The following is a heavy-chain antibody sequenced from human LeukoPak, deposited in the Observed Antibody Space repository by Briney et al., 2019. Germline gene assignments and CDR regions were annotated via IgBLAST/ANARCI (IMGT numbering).Heavy chain of an antibody. D-gene: IGHD3-3*01. J-gene: IGHJ6*03. CDR1: GFTFSNAW. V-gene: IGHV3-7*01. Sequence: GGSLRLSCAASGFTFSNAWMSWVRQAPGKGLEWVANIKQDGSEKYYVDSVKGRFTISRDNAKNSLYLQMNSLRAEDTAVYYCARDSRFLDRYYYYYYMDVWGKGTTVTVSS. CDR2: IKQDGSEK. CDR3: ARDSRFLDRYYYYYYMDV.